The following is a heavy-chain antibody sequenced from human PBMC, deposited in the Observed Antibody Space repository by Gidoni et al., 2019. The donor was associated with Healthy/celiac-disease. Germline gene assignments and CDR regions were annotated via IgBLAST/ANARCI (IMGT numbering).Heavy chain of an antibody. Sequence: EVQLLESGGGLVQPGGSLRLSCAASGFTFSSYAMSWVRQAPGKGLEWVAAISGSGGSTYYADSVKGRFTISRDNSKNTLYLQMNSLRAEDTAVYYCAKAHDYYDSSGYYPEYFQHWGQGTLVTVSS. J-gene: IGHJ1*01. CDR1: GFTFSSYA. V-gene: IGHV3-23*01. CDR3: AKAHDYYDSSGYYPEYFQH. CDR2: ISGSGGST. D-gene: IGHD3-22*01.